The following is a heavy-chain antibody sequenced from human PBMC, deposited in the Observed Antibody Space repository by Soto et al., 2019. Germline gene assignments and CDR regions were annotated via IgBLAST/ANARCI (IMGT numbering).Heavy chain of an antibody. D-gene: IGHD3-16*02. CDR3: AREREDALSPFAGPDGMDV. CDR2: IDDSGLP. V-gene: IGHV4-38-2*02. J-gene: IGHJ6*02. CDR1: VYSISRGYY. Sequence: SKTLSVTCAVSVYSISRGYYWGSIRQPPRKGLECVVSIDDSGLPYYSAPLKTRATIAVDTSKNPSSLKLSSVTAADTAAYYCAREREDALSPFAGPDGMDVWGQGHRVPPSS.